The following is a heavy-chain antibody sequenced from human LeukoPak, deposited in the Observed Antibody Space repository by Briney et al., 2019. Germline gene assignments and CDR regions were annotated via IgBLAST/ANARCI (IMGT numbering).Heavy chain of an antibody. CDR1: GNTFTSYF. J-gene: IGHJ5*02. V-gene: IGHV1-46*01. D-gene: IGHD2-2*01. CDR2: INVSGGNT. Sequence: ASVKVSCKPSGNTFTSYFIHWVRQAPGQGLQWLGIINVSGGNTIYVQKFQGRVTVTRDTSTSTVYMELSSLTSEDTAVYYCARAPAAIRTNWFDPWGQGTLVTVSS. CDR3: ARAPAAIRTNWFDP.